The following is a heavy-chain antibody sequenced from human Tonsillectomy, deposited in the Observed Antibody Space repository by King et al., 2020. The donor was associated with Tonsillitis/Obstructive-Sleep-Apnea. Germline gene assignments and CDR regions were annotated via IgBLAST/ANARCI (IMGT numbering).Heavy chain of an antibody. D-gene: IGHD4-11*01. CDR2: ISYDGSNK. CDR3: ATDDNSDSNYGGFDY. V-gene: IGHV3-30*03. Sequence: VQLVESGGGVVQPGRSLRLSCAASGFTFSSYGMHWVRQAPGKGLEWVAVISYDGSNKYYADSVKGRFTISRDNSKNTLYLQMNSLRAEDTAVYYCATDDNSDSNYGGFDYWGQGTLVTVSS. J-gene: IGHJ4*02. CDR1: GFTFSSYG.